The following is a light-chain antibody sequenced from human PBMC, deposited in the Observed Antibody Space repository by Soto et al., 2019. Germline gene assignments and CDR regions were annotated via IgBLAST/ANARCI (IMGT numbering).Light chain of an antibody. V-gene: IGKV3-20*01. CDR1: QSVSSNF. CDR2: GAS. Sequence: EIVLTQSPGTLSLSPGERATLSCRASQSVSSNFLAWYQQKPGQAPRLLIYGASSRATSIPDRFSGSGSGTDFALTISRLEPEDFAVYYCQQYGTSQTFGGGTKVESK. CDR3: QQYGTSQT. J-gene: IGKJ4*01.